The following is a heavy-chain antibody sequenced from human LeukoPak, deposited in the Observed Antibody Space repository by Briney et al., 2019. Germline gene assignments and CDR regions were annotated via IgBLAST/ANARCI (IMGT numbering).Heavy chain of an antibody. D-gene: IGHD4-17*01. CDR2: IIPIFGTA. CDR3: ARGRDGDYHPSDY. CDR1: GYTFNSYG. V-gene: IGHV1-69*13. J-gene: IGHJ4*02. Sequence: ASVKVSCKASGYTFNSYGISWVRQAPGQGLEWMGGIIPIFGTANYAQKFQGRVTITADESTSTAYMELSSLRSEDTAVYYCARGRDGDYHPSDYWGQGTLVTVSS.